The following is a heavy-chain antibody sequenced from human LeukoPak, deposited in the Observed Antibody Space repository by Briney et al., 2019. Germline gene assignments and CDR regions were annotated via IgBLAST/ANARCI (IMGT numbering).Heavy chain of an antibody. Sequence: PGGSLRPSCAASGFTFSTYAMSWVRQAPGKGLEWVSTISGSGGSTYYADSVKGRFTISRDNSKNTLYPQMNSLRAEDTAVYFCAKDRAVVAATLIFDYWGQGTLVTVSS. CDR1: GFTFSTYA. D-gene: IGHD2-15*01. CDR2: ISGSGGST. CDR3: AKDRAVVAATLIFDY. V-gene: IGHV3-23*01. J-gene: IGHJ4*02.